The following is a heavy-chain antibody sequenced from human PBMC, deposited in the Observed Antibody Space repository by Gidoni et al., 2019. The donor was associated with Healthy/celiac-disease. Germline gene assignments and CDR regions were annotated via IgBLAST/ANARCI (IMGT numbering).Heavy chain of an antibody. J-gene: IGHJ4*01. Sequence: QVQLVESGGGVGQPGRSLRLSCAASGFTFRSYGMHWVRQAPGKGLEWVAVIWYDGSNKYYADSVKGRFTISRDNSKNTLYLQMNSLRAEDTAVYYCARDMGDYYASSWTHFDYWGHGTLVTVSS. V-gene: IGHV3-33*01. D-gene: IGHD3-22*01. CDR2: IWYDGSNK. CDR3: ARDMGDYYASSWTHFDY. CDR1: GFTFRSYG.